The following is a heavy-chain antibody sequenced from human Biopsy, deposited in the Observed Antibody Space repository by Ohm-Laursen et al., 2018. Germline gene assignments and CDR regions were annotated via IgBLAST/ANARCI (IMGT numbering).Heavy chain of an antibody. V-gene: IGHV1-69*10. CDR3: ATPFQYYDSWGGYPPFDH. J-gene: IGHJ4*02. Sequence: SVKVSCKASGGTFSNYAISWVRQAPGEGLEWMGGIIAVSGLVNYAPKFQGRVSITADKSMTIAYMELSNLKSEDTAVYYCATPFQYYDSWGGYPPFDHWGQGTLVTVSS. CDR2: IIAVSGLV. CDR1: GGTFSNYA. D-gene: IGHD3-3*01.